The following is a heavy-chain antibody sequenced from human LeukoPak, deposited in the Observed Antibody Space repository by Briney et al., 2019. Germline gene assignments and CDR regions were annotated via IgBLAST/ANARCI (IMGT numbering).Heavy chain of an antibody. V-gene: IGHV3-23*01. J-gene: IGHJ6*02. D-gene: IGHD3-10*01. Sequence: GGSLRLSCAASGFTFSTYAMSWVRKARGKGLEWVSTISGSGGNTYYADSVKGRFTISRDNSKNTLYLRMSSLRAEDTAVYYCAIAVGYYYGSGSFSHMDVWGQGTTVTVSS. CDR1: GFTFSTYA. CDR2: ISGSGGNT. CDR3: AIAVGYYYGSGSFSHMDV.